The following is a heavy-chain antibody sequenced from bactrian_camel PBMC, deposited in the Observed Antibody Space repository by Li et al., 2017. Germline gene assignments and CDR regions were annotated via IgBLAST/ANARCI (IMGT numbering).Heavy chain of an antibody. CDR2: IGTGGTNP. V-gene: IGHV3S31*01. D-gene: IGHD3*01. CDR1: GFIFSIYA. CDR3: ATGVGGLY. Sequence: VQLVESGGGLVQPGGSLRLSCVASGFIFSIYAMIWVRQAPGKGLEWVSRIGTGGTNPYYTDAVKGRYTISRDNTKNILYLQMNSLKTEDSAVYYCATGVGGLYGGQGTQVTVS. J-gene: IGHJ4*01.